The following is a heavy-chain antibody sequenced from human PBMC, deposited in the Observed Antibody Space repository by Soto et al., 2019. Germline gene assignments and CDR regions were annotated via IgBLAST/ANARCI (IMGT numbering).Heavy chain of an antibody. V-gene: IGHV3-11*01. CDR3: ARSLYYDFWSGYYTGNYYYGMDV. J-gene: IGHJ6*02. D-gene: IGHD3-3*01. CDR2: ISSSGSTI. CDR1: GFTFSDYY. Sequence: LRLSCAASGFTFSDYYISWIRQAPCKGLEGVSYISSSGSTIYYADSVKGRFTISRDNAKNSLYLQMNSLRAEDTAVYYCARSLYYDFWSGYYTGNYYYGMDVWGQGTTVTVSS.